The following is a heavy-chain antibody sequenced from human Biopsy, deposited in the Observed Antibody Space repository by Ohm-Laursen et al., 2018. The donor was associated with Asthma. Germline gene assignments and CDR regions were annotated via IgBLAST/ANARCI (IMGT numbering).Heavy chain of an antibody. CDR2: LIPVLGTP. V-gene: IGHV1-69*01. CDR1: GDSFSNYA. J-gene: IGHJ3*02. D-gene: IGHD3-9*01. Sequence: ASSVKVSCKASGDSFSNYAISWVRQAPGQGLEWMGGLIPVLGTPDHAQMFEGRVTITADESTSTAYMDLSSLRSEDTAVYYCARTYFDFLTGQVHDAFAMWGQGTMVTVSS. CDR3: ARTYFDFLTGQVHDAFAM.